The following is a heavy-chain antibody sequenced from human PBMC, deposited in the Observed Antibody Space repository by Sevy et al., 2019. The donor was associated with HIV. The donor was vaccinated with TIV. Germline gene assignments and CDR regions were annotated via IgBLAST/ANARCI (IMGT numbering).Heavy chain of an antibody. CDR1: GFTFSGSA. Sequence: GGSLRLSCAASGFTFSGSAMHWVRQASGKGLEWVGRIRSKANSYATAYAASVKGRLTISRDDSKNTAYLQMNSLKTEDTAVDYCTRGYYDSTPDAFDIWGQGTMVTVSS. CDR2: IRSKANSYAT. V-gene: IGHV3-73*01. CDR3: TRGYYDSTPDAFDI. D-gene: IGHD3-22*01. J-gene: IGHJ3*02.